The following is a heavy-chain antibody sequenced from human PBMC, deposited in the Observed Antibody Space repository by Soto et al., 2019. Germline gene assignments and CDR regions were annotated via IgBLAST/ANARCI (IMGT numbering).Heavy chain of an antibody. D-gene: IGHD4-4*01. CDR2: MNPNSGNA. Sequence: ASVRVSCKATGYSFPRHDINWLRQAAGQGLEWMGWMNPNSGNAVYAQKFQGRVTMIRNTSITTAYIEVTSLKSEDTAVYFCARGAYNDYSHWFDPWGQGTRVTVSS. CDR3: ARGAYNDYSHWFDP. V-gene: IGHV1-8*01. J-gene: IGHJ5*02. CDR1: GYSFPRHD.